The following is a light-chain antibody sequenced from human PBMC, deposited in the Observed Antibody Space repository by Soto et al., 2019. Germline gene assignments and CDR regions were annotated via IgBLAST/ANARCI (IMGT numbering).Light chain of an antibody. J-gene: IGKJ1*01. Sequence: DIVMTQSPDSLAVSLGERATINCKSSQSVLYSSNNKNYLAWYQQKPGQPPKLLIYWASTRESGVPDRFSGSGSGTEFTLTISSLQAEDVAVYYCHQYYNTPPTFGQGTKVEIK. CDR2: WAS. CDR3: HQYYNTPPT. CDR1: QSVLYSSNNKNY. V-gene: IGKV4-1*01.